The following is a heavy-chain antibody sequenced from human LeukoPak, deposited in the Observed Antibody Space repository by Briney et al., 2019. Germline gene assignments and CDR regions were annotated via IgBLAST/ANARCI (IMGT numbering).Heavy chain of an antibody. CDR1: GGSFSGYY. V-gene: IGHV4-34*01. Sequence: SETLSLTCAVYGGSFSGYYWSWIRHPPGKGLEWIGEINHSGSTNYNPSLKSRVTISVDTSKNQFSLKLSSVTAADTAVYYCARGPTYYDILTGYYPYYYMDVWGKGTTVTVSS. CDR3: ARGPTYYDILTGYYPYYYMDV. J-gene: IGHJ6*03. D-gene: IGHD3-9*01. CDR2: INHSGST.